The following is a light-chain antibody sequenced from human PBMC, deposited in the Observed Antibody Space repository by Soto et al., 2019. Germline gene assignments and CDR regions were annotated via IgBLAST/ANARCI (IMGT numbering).Light chain of an antibody. CDR1: QTVNNNY. J-gene: IGKJ1*01. V-gene: IGKV3-20*01. Sequence: EIVLTQPPGPLSVSPGDRVTLSCRASQTVNNNYLARYQQKPGQAPRLLIYGASTPATGTPARFSGSGSGTHFTLSVSRRKAEDFAVYYCQQYGGSAPWTFGPGTKVDMK. CDR3: QQYGGSAPWT. CDR2: GAS.